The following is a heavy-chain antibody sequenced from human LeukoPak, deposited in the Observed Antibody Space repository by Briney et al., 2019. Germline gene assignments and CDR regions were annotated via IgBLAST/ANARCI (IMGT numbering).Heavy chain of an antibody. J-gene: IGHJ4*02. CDR3: ARGGSSGYYYYFDY. V-gene: IGHV4-30-4*01. D-gene: IGHD3-22*01. CDR2: IYYSGST. CDR1: GGSISSGDYY. Sequence: SQTLSLTCIVSGGSISSGDYYWSWIRQPPGKGQEWIGYIYYSGSTYYNPSLKSRVTISVDTSKNQFSLKLSSVTAADTAVYYCARGGSSGYYYYFDYWGQGTLVTVSS.